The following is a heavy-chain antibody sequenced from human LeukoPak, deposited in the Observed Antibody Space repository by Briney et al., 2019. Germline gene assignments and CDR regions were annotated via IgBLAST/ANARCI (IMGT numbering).Heavy chain of an antibody. D-gene: IGHD2-2*01. V-gene: IGHV3-23*01. Sequence: GGSLRLSCAASGFTFSSYAMTWVRQAPGKGLEWVSAISGSGGSTYYADSVKGRFTISRDNSKNTLYLQMNSLRAEDTSVYYCAKEDIVVVPAADFFDYWGQGTLVTVSS. CDR2: ISGSGGST. J-gene: IGHJ4*02. CDR1: GFTFSSYA. CDR3: AKEDIVVVPAADFFDY.